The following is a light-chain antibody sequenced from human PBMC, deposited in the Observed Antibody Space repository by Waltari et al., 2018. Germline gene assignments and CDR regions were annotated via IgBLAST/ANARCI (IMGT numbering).Light chain of an antibody. V-gene: IGLV1-40*01. J-gene: IGLJ3*02. CDR2: AFV. Sequence: QSVLTQPPSVSGAPGHSVTISCTGSRSNIGAGYDVHWYQQLPGAAPKPLIYAFVNRPSGVPDRFYGSKSGTSASLAINGLQAEDEAIYYCQSYDSSLSAVFGGGTKVTVL. CDR1: RSNIGAGYD. CDR3: QSYDSSLSAV.